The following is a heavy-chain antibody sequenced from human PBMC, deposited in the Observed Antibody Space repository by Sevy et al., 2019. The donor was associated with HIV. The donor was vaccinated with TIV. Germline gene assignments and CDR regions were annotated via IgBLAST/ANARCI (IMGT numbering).Heavy chain of an antibody. Sequence: ASVKVSCRASGETYSGYAISWVRQAPGQGLEWMGGIIPRFGTTNYAQIFQGRVTITADESTSTAYMELSSLSSEDTAVYYCARYYDTSGYPWFDPWGQGTLVTVSS. V-gene: IGHV1-69*13. D-gene: IGHD3-22*01. CDR3: ARYYDTSGYPWFDP. CDR2: IIPRFGTT. CDR1: GETYSGYA. J-gene: IGHJ5*02.